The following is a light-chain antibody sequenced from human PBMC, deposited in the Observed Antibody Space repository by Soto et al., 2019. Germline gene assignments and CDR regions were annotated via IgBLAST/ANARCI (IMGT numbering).Light chain of an antibody. J-gene: IGKJ1*01. CDR1: QDIAAY. CDR3: QQVDSYPRT. Sequence: DIQVTQSPSSVSASVGDRAPITCRASQDIAAYLAWYQDKPGRAPTVLIYASSTLQTGVPSRFSGSGSGTDFSLTISSLHPEDVATYYCQQVDSYPRTFGQGTKVAI. CDR2: ASS. V-gene: IGKV1-12*01.